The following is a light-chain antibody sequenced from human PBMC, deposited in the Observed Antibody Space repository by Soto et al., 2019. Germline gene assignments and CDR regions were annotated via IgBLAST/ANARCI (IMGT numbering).Light chain of an antibody. V-gene: IGKV3-11*01. Sequence: EIVLRQSPATLSLSPGERVTLSCRASQSFSSYLAWYQQKPCQAPRLLIYDASKRATGIPARFSGRGSGTEFTLTISSLEPEDFAVYYCQQRSDWPPVITFGQGTRLEIK. CDR1: QSFSSY. CDR3: QQRSDWPPVIT. CDR2: DAS. J-gene: IGKJ5*01.